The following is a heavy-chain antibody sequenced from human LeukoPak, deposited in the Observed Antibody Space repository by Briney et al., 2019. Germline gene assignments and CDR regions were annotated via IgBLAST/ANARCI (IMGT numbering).Heavy chain of an antibody. CDR3: ARLFGSSSY. CDR2: IYYSGST. D-gene: IGHD6-6*01. Sequence: GSLRLSCTASGFTFNNYWMSWVRQPPGKGLEWIGSIYYSGSTYYNPSLKSRVTISVDTSKNQFSLKLSSVTAADTAVYYCARLFGSSSYWGQGTLVTVSS. CDR1: GFTFNNYW. V-gene: IGHV4-39*01. J-gene: IGHJ4*02.